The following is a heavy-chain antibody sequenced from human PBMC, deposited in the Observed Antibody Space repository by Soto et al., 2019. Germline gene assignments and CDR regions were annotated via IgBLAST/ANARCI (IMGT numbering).Heavy chain of an antibody. CDR1: GYTFTSYD. D-gene: IGHD2-15*01. CDR2: MNPNSGNT. Sequence: QVQLVQSGAEVKKPGASVKVSCKASGYTFTSYDINWVRQATGQGLEWMGWMNPNSGNTGYAQKFQGRVTLTTDTSIRPAYTELKSPGSKDTAVHYSARGPDIVGYYYYYMDVWGKGTTVTVSS. J-gene: IGHJ6*03. CDR3: ARGPDIVGYYYYYMDV. V-gene: IGHV1-8*01.